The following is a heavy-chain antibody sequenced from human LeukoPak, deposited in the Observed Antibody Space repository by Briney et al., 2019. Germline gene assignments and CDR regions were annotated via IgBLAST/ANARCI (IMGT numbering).Heavy chain of an antibody. Sequence: GRSLRLSCAASGFTFSSYGMPWVRQAPGKGLEWVAVISYDGSNKYYADSVKGRFTISRDNSKNTLYLQMNSLRAEDTAVYYCAKMGNKYGYRVLPFDYWGQGTLVTVSS. CDR1: GFTFSSYG. V-gene: IGHV3-30*18. D-gene: IGHD5-24*01. CDR2: ISYDGSNK. CDR3: AKMGNKYGYRVLPFDY. J-gene: IGHJ4*02.